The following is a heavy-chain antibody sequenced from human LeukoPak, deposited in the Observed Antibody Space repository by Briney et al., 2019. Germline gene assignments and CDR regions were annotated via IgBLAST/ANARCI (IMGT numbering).Heavy chain of an antibody. J-gene: IGHJ4*02. CDR2: ISSSSSYT. V-gene: IGHV3-11*06. CDR3: ARFGLRYFDWLPFDY. CDR1: GFTFSDYY. Sequence: GGSLRLSCAASGFTFSDYYMSWIRQAPGKGLEWVSYISSSSSYTNYADSVKGRFTISRDNAKNSLYLQMNSLRAGDTAVYYCARFGLRYFDWLPFDYWGQGTLVTVSS. D-gene: IGHD3-9*01.